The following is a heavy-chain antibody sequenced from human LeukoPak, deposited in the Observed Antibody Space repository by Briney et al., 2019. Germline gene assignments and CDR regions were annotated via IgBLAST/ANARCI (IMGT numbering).Heavy chain of an antibody. D-gene: IGHD6-19*01. J-gene: IGHJ4*02. Sequence: PGRSLRLSCAASGFTFGSYGMHWVRQAPGKGLEWVAVISHDGSNKYYADSVKGRFTISRDNSKNTLYLQMNSLRAEDTAVYYCAKESWLAEHFSYYFDYWGQGTLVTVSS. CDR2: ISHDGSNK. CDR1: GFTFGSYG. V-gene: IGHV3-30*18. CDR3: AKESWLAEHFSYYFDY.